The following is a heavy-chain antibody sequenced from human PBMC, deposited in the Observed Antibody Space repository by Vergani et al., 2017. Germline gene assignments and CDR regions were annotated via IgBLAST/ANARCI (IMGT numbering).Heavy chain of an antibody. CDR2: IYWDDDK. D-gene: IGHD4-17*01. CDR3: AHRHRTMTTVSTAFEF. Sequence: QITLKESGPTLVKPTQTLTLTCTFSGFSLSTSGVGVGWIRQPPGKALEWLALIYWDDDKRYSPSLKSRLTITNDTYKNQVVLTMTNMDPVDTATYYCAHRHRTMTTVSTAFEFWRQGTMVTVSS. V-gene: IGHV2-5*02. CDR1: GFSLSTSGVG. J-gene: IGHJ3*01.